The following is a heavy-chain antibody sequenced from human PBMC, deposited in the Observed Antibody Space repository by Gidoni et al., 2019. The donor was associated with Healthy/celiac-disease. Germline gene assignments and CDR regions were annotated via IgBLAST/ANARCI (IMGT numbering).Heavy chain of an antibody. CDR3: ARADSSHLDF. V-gene: IGHV3-21*01. D-gene: IGHD6-13*01. J-gene: IGHJ4*02. CDR2: ISSSSTYI. Sequence: EVQLVESGGGLVKPGGSLRLSCATSGFTFSRYSMNWVRQAPGKGLEWVSSISSSSTYIYYADSVKGRFTISRDYAKSSLDLHMGSLRAEDTAVYYCARADSSHLDFWGQGTLVTVSS. CDR1: GFTFSRYS.